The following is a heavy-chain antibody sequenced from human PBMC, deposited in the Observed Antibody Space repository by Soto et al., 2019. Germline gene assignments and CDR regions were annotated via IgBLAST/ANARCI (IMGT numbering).Heavy chain of an antibody. Sequence: GESLKISCKASGYSFSTYWIAWVRQRPGKGLDWMGVIYPGDSDTRYSPSFQGQVTISVDNSIDTAYLEWTTLRASDSAMYYCARHSLATQPGDYWGQGTRVTVSS. V-gene: IGHV5-51*01. CDR3: ARHSLATQPGDY. J-gene: IGHJ4*02. CDR2: IYPGDSDT. D-gene: IGHD5-12*01. CDR1: GYSFSTYW.